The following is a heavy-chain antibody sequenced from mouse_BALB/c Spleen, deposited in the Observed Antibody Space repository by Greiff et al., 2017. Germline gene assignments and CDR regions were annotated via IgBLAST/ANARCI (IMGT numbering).Heavy chain of an antibody. J-gene: IGHJ4*01. CDR1: GFTFSSFG. V-gene: IGHV5-17*02. CDR2: ISSGSSTI. Sequence: EVKLMESGGGLVQPGGSRKLSCAASGFTFSSFGMHWVRQAPEKGLEWVAYISSGSSTIYYADTVKGRVTISRDNPKNTLFLQMTSLRSEATAMYDCARRYGNYGYAMDYWGQGTSVTVSS. CDR3: ARRYGNYGYAMDY. D-gene: IGHD2-10*02.